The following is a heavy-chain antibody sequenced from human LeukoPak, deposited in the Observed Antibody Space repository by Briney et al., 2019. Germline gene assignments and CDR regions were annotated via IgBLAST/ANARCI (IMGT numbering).Heavy chain of an antibody. D-gene: IGHD3-10*01. CDR2: IYHSGRT. CDR3: VRSYYFGKNYFDN. J-gene: IGHJ4*02. V-gene: IGHV4-30-2*01. Sequence: PSETLSLTCAVSGGSISSGGYSWSWIRQPPGKGLEWIGYIYHSGRTYYNPSLKSRVTISVDRSKNQFSLNLNSVTAADTAVYYCVRSYYFGKNYFDNWGQGTLVTVSS. CDR1: GGSISSGGYS.